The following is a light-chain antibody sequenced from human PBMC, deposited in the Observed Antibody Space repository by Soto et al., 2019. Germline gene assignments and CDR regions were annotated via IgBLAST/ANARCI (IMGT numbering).Light chain of an antibody. CDR2: VVT. CDR1: SSDVGGFNY. V-gene: IGLV2-14*03. CDR3: NSYTSSSTYV. Sequence: QSALTQPASVSGSPGQSITISCTGTSSDVGGFNYVSWYQQHPGKAPKLMIYVVTNRPSGVSYRFSGSKSGTTASLTISGLQAEDEAEYYCNSYTSSSTYVFGTGTKVTVL. J-gene: IGLJ1*01.